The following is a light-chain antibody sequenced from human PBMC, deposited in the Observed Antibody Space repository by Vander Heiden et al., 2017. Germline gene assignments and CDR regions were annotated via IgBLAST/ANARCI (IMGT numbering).Light chain of an antibody. Sequence: EIVLTRSPATLSLSPGERATLSWSASQSVSSYLAWYQQKPGQAPRLLIYDASNRATGIPARFSGSGSGTDFTLTISSLEPEDFAVYYCQQRSNWPPITFGQGTRLEIK. V-gene: IGKV3-11*01. CDR2: DAS. J-gene: IGKJ5*01. CDR1: QSVSSY. CDR3: QQRSNWPPIT.